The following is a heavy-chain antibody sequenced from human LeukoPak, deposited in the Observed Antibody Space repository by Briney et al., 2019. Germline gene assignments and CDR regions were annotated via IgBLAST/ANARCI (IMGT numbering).Heavy chain of an antibody. CDR3: ASVQVVLAAMQHFDY. CDR1: GGSISSFF. Sequence: PSETLSLTCTVSGGSISSFFWSCIRQPPGKGLEWIGYIYYSGTTNYNPSLKSRVTMSVDTSKNQFSLNLRSVTAADTAVYYCASVQVVLAAMQHFDYWGQGTLVTVSS. CDR2: IYYSGTT. V-gene: IGHV4-59*01. D-gene: IGHD2-2*01. J-gene: IGHJ4*02.